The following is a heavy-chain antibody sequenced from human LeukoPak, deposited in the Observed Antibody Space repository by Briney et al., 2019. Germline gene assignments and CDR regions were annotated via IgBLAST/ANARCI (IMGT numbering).Heavy chain of an antibody. D-gene: IGHD6-6*01. CDR1: GFTFSSYG. Sequence: GRSQRLSCAASGFTFSSYGMHWVRQAPGKGLEWVAGIWYDGSNKYYADSVKGRFTISRDNSKNTLYLQMNSLRAEDTAVYYCARDQEQYSSSSLYFDYWGQGTLVTVSS. V-gene: IGHV3-33*01. J-gene: IGHJ4*02. CDR2: IWYDGSNK. CDR3: ARDQEQYSSSSLYFDY.